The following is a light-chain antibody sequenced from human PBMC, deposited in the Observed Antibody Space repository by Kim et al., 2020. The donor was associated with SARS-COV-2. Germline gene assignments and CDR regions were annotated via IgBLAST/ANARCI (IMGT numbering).Light chain of an antibody. Sequence: SYELTQPPSVSVSPGQTASITCAGDKLGDKYICWYQQKPGQSPVLVIYQDSKRPLGVPERFSGSSSGNTATLTISGTQPMDEADYYCQAWDSGTVIFGGGTQLTVL. CDR3: QAWDSGTVI. CDR2: QDS. J-gene: IGLJ2*01. CDR1: KLGDKY. V-gene: IGLV3-1*01.